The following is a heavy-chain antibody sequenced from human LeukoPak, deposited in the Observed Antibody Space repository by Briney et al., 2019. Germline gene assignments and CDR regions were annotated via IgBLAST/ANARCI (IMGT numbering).Heavy chain of an antibody. CDR2: INPNSGGT. J-gene: IGHJ6*03. V-gene: IGHV1-2*02. CDR3: ARDRVVRYCSGGSCFNYYYYYMDV. D-gene: IGHD2-15*01. CDR1: GYTFTGYY. Sequence: VASVKVSCKASGYTFTGYYMHWVRQAPGQGLEWMGWINPNSGGTNYAQKFQGRVTMTRDTSISTAYMELSRLRSDDTAVYYCARDRVVRYCSGGSCFNYYYYYMDVWGKGTTVTVSS.